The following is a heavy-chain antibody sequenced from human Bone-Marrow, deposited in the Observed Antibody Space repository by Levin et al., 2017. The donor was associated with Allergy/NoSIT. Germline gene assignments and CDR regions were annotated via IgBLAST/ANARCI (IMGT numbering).Heavy chain of an antibody. J-gene: IGHJ6*02. D-gene: IGHD2-15*01. CDR2: IKSDERST. V-gene: IGHV3-74*01. Sequence: SCVASGFTFSNSWMHWVRQGPGKGPVWVARIKSDERSTTYTDSVKGRFTISRDNAKNTVYLEMNSLRAEDAGVYYCARDPPREQFCSGGRCNSFYGMDVWGQGTTVTVS. CDR3: ARDPPREQFCSGGRCNSFYGMDV. CDR1: GFTFSNSW.